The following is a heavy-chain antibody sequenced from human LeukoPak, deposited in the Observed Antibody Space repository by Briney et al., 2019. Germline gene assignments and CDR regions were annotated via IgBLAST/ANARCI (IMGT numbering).Heavy chain of an antibody. CDR1: GYSISSGYY. D-gene: IGHD3-22*01. CDR3: ASVYDSSLNDAFDI. CDR2: IYHSGST. V-gene: IGHV4-38-2*02. Sequence: PSETLSLTCTVSGYSISSGYYWGWIRQPPGKGLEWIGSIYHSGSTYYNPSLKSRVTISVDTSKNQFSLKLSSVTAADTAVYYCASVYDSSLNDAFDIWGQGTMVTVSS. J-gene: IGHJ3*02.